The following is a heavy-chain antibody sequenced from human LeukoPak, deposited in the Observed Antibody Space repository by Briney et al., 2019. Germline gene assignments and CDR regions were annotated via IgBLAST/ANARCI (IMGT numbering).Heavy chain of an antibody. Sequence: GSLRLSCAASGFTFSSYSMNWVRQAPGKGLEWVSSISSSSSYIYYADSVKGRFTISRDNAKNSVYQQMNSLRPEDTAVYYCSRDRLGGLDLWGQGTLVTVSS. D-gene: IGHD5-12*01. J-gene: IGHJ5*02. CDR3: SRDRLGGLDL. V-gene: IGHV3-21*01. CDR1: GFTFSSYS. CDR2: ISSSSSYI.